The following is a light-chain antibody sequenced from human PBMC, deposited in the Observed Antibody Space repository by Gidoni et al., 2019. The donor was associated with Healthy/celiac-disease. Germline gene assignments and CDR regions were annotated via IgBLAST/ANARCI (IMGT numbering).Light chain of an antibody. CDR3: QQSYSTRVYT. CDR1: QSISSY. Sequence: DIQMTQSPSSLSASVGDRVTITCRASQSISSYLNWYQQKPGKAPKLLIYAASSLQSGVPSRFSGSGSGTDFTLTISSLQPEDFATYYCQQSYSTRVYTCGQGTKLEIK. CDR2: AAS. V-gene: IGKV1-39*01. J-gene: IGKJ2*01.